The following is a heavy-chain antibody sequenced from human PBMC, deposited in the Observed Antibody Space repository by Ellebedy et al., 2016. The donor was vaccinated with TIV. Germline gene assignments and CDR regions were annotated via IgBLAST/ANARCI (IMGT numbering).Heavy chain of an antibody. J-gene: IGHJ4*02. CDR3: AREGVSRAFDY. CDR2: ISYDGSNK. CDR1: GFTFSNYD. Sequence: PGGSLRLSCAASGFTFSNYDIDWVRQAPGKGLEWVALISYDGSNKFYADSVKGRFTISRDNSKNTLYLQMNSLRTEDTAVYYCAREGVSRAFDYWGRGTLVTVSS. V-gene: IGHV3-30*01. D-gene: IGHD3-16*01.